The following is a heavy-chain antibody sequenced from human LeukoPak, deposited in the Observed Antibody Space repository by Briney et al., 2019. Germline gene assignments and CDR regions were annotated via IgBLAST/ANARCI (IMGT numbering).Heavy chain of an antibody. CDR1: GGSFSSYS. CDR2: INHSGRA. Sequence: SETLSLTCTVSGGSFSSYSWSWIRQPSGKGQEWIGEINHSGRANYSPSLQSRVTISIDTSKNQFSLILNSVTAADTSVYFCARFDPGLGWAFDYWGQGTLVTVSS. CDR3: ARFDPGLGWAFDY. V-gene: IGHV4-34*01. D-gene: IGHD3-16*01. J-gene: IGHJ4*02.